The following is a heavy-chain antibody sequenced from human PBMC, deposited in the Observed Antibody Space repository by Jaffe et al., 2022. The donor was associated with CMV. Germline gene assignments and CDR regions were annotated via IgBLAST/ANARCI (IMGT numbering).Heavy chain of an antibody. CDR3: VKARKLGGSGSHFDH. Sequence: EVQLAESGGGLVQPGGSLRLSCSASGFTFGSYGMHWVRQAPGKGLEHVSRISGNGGDTYYAGSVKGRFTISRDNSKNTLYLQMSSLRSEDTAVYYCVKARKLGGSGSHFDHWGQGTLVTVSS. J-gene: IGHJ4*02. CDR1: GFTFGSYG. CDR2: ISGNGGDT. V-gene: IGHV3-64D*06. D-gene: IGHD3-10*01.